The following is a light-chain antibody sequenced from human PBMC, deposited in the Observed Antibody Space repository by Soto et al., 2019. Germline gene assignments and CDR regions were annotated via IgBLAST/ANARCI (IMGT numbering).Light chain of an antibody. J-gene: IGKJ1*01. CDR1: QSISGW. V-gene: IGKV1-5*01. Sequence: DIQMTQSPSALSASVGDRVTITCRASQSISGWLAWYQQKPGKAPKLLIYAVSSLESGVPSRFSGSRSGTEFTLTISSLQTDDFATYYCQQSNSYSTFGQGTKVQVK. CDR2: AVS. CDR3: QQSNSYST.